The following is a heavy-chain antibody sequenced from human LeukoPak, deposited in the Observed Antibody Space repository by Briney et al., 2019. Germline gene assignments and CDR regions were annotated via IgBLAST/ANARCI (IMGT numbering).Heavy chain of an antibody. CDR3: ASTITIFGVVPYYYYFMDV. CDR1: GGSISSYY. D-gene: IGHD3-3*01. V-gene: IGHV4-4*07. Sequence: SETLSLTCTVSGGSISSYYGSWIRQPAGKGLEWIGRIYTSGSTNYNPSLKSRVTMSVDTSKNQFSLKLSSVTAADTAVYYCASTITIFGVVPYYYYFMDVWGKGTTVTVSS. J-gene: IGHJ6*03. CDR2: IYTSGST.